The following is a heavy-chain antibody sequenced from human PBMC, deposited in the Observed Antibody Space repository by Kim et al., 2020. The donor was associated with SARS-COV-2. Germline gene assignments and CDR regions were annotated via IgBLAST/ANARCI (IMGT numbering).Heavy chain of an antibody. J-gene: IGHJ3*02. Sequence: SVKVSCKASGFTFTSSAVQWGRQARGQRLEWIGWIVVGSGNTNYAQKFQERVTITRDMSTSTAYMELSSLRSEDTAVYYCAAPSNYYDSSGYYLNYDAFDIWGQGTMVTVSS. V-gene: IGHV1-58*01. CDR3: AAPSNYYDSSGYYLNYDAFDI. D-gene: IGHD3-22*01. CDR1: GFTFTSSA. CDR2: IVVGSGNT.